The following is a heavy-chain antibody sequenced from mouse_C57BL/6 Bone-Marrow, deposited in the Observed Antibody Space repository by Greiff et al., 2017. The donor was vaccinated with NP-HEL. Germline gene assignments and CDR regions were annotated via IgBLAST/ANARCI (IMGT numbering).Heavy chain of an antibody. CDR1: GYTFTSYG. D-gene: IGHD2-10*02. V-gene: IGHV1-81*01. CDR3: ARVDNPSSSPFAY. CDR2: IYPRSGNT. Sequence: QVQLQQSGAELARPGASVKLSCKASGYTFTSYGISWVKQRTGQGLEWIGEIYPRSGNTYYNEKFKGKATLTADKSSSTAYMELLSLTSEDSAVYFCARVDNPSSSPFAYWGQGTLVTVSA. J-gene: IGHJ3*01.